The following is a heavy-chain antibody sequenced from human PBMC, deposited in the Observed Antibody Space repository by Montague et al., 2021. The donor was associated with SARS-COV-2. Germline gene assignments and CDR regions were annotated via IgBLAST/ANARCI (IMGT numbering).Heavy chain of an antibody. CDR2: ISSSSSYI. V-gene: IGHV3-21*01. Sequence: SLRLSFAASGFTFSSYSVNWVRQAPGKGLEWVSSISSSSSYIYYADSVKGRFTISRDNAKNSLYLQMNSLRAEDTAVYYCARDGDYYDSSGILDYWGQGTLVTVSS. CDR3: ARDGDYYDSSGILDY. CDR1: GFTFSSYS. D-gene: IGHD3-22*01. J-gene: IGHJ4*02.